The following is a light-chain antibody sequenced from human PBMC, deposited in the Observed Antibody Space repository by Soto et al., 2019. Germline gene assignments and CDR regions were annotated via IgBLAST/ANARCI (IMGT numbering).Light chain of an antibody. V-gene: IGLV2-14*01. Sequence: QSVLTQPASVSGSPGQSITISCTGASSDVGGYNYVSWYRQHPGKAPKLMIFDVNNRPSGVSNRFSGSKSGNTASLTISGLQAEDEADYYCCSYTSSSTYVFGTGTKVTVL. J-gene: IGLJ1*01. CDR2: DVN. CDR3: CSYTSSSTYV. CDR1: SSDVGGYNY.